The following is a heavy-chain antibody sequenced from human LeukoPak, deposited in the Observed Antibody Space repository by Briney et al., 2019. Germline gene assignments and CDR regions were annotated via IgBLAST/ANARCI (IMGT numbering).Heavy chain of an antibody. J-gene: IGHJ6*02. D-gene: IGHD3-9*01. CDR3: ARGDYDILTGYPYYYYYGMDV. Sequence: SETLSLTCAVYGGSFSGYYWSWIRQPPGKGLEWIGEINHSGSTNYSPSLKSRVTISVDTSKNQFSLKLSSVTAADTAVYYCARGDYDILTGYPYYYYYGMDVWGQGTTVTVSS. V-gene: IGHV4-34*01. CDR2: INHSGST. CDR1: GGSFSGYY.